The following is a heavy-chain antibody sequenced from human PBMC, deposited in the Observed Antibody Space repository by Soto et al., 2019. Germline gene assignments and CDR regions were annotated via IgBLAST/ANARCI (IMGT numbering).Heavy chain of an antibody. CDR2: ISAYNGNT. Sequence: ASVKVSCKASGGTFSSYTISWMRQAPGQGLEWMGWISAYNGNTNYAQKLQGRVTMTTDTSTSTAYMELRSLRSDDTAVYYCARSYGDYGSHWGQGTLVTVSS. J-gene: IGHJ4*02. D-gene: IGHD4-17*01. V-gene: IGHV1-18*01. CDR1: GGTFSSYT. CDR3: ARSYGDYGSH.